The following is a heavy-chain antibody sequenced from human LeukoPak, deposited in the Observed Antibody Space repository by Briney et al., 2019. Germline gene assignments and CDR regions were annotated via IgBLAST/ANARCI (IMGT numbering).Heavy chain of an antibody. CDR2: IRSTPT. Sequence: GGSLRLSCAASGFTFSDYTMNWVRQAPGKGLEWISHIRSTPTFYADSVKGRFTISRDNSKNTLYLQMNSLRAEDTAVYYCAKSSSSGWGFEYYFDYWGQGTLVTVSS. D-gene: IGHD6-19*01. V-gene: IGHV3-23*01. CDR3: AKSSSSGWGFEYYFDY. J-gene: IGHJ4*02. CDR1: GFTFSDYT.